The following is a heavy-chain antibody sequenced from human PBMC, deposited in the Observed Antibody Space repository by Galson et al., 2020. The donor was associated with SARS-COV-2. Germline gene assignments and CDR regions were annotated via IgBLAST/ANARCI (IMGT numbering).Heavy chain of an antibody. Sequence: KMSGPTLVQPTQTLTLTCTFSGFSLSTSGVGVGWIRQPPGKALEWLALIYWDDDKRYSPSLKSRLTITKDTSKNQVVLTMTNMDPVDTATYYCAHRQGGFWSGYWVYWGQGTLVTVSS. CDR3: AHRQGGFWSGYWVY. J-gene: IGHJ4*02. D-gene: IGHD3-3*01. CDR1: GFSLSTSGVG. V-gene: IGHV2-5*02. CDR2: IYWDDDK.